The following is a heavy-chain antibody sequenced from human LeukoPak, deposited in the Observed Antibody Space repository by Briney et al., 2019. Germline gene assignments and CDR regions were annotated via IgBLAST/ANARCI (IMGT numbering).Heavy chain of an antibody. Sequence: ASVKVCCKASGYTFTGYYIHWVRQAPGQGLEWMGWINPNNGGTNYAQKFQGRVTMTRDTSISTAYMELSRLRSDDTAVYYCASPLWELPPGGFDPWGQGTLVTVSS. CDR1: GYTFTGYY. CDR3: ASPLWELPPGGFDP. D-gene: IGHD1-7*01. CDR2: INPNNGGT. J-gene: IGHJ5*02. V-gene: IGHV1-2*02.